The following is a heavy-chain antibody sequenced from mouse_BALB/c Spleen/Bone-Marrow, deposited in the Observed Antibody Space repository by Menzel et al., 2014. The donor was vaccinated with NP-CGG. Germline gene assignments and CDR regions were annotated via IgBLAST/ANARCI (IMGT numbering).Heavy chain of an antibody. CDR3: ASYVYGYYFDY. CDR2: IDPANGNT. Sequence: EVQLVESGAELVKPGASVKLSCTASGFNVKDTYIHWVKQRPEQSLEWIGRIDPANGNTKYDPKFQGKATITADTSSNTAYLQLSSLTSEDTAVYYCASYVYGYYFDYWGQGTTLTVSS. V-gene: IGHV14-3*02. CDR1: GFNVKDTY. J-gene: IGHJ2*01. D-gene: IGHD2-2*01.